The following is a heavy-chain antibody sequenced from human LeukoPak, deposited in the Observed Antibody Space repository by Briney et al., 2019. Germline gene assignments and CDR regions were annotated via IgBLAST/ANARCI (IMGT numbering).Heavy chain of an antibody. CDR3: TRGPADY. CDR1: GFTFSDHY. CDR2: TRTKANSYST. J-gene: IGHJ4*02. Sequence: GGSLRLSCAASGFTFSDHYMDWVRQAPGKGLEWVGRTRTKANSYSTGYAASVKGRFTISRDDSKNSLYLQMNSLKTEDAAVYYCTRGPADYWGQGTLVTVSS. V-gene: IGHV3-72*01.